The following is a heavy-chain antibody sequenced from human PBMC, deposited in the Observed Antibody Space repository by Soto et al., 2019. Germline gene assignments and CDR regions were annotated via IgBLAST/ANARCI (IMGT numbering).Heavy chain of an antibody. CDR3: ARVGSGSYYVSVYYYGMDV. V-gene: IGHV1-18*04. D-gene: IGHD3-10*01. CDR1: GYTFTSCG. Sequence: ASVKVSCKASGYTFTSCGISWVRQARGQGLEWMGWISAYNGNTNYAQKLQGRVTMTTDTSTSTAYMELRSLRSDDTAVYYCARVGSGSYYVSVYYYGMDVWGQGTTVTVSS. CDR2: ISAYNGNT. J-gene: IGHJ6*02.